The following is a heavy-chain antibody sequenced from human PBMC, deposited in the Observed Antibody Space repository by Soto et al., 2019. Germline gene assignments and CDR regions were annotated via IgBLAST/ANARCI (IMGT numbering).Heavy chain of an antibody. Sequence: QVQLQESGPGLVKPSQTLSLTCTVSGDSISSNHNYWSWIRQPPGEGLEWIGFISYSGTTSHSPSLNSRDAISLAPSNNQFSLSLSSVTAADTAVYYCASGRGYSYGLNPWGQGTLVTVSS. CDR2: ISYSGTT. CDR1: GDSISSNHNY. V-gene: IGHV4-30-4*01. CDR3: ASGRGYSYGLNP. D-gene: IGHD5-18*01. J-gene: IGHJ5*02.